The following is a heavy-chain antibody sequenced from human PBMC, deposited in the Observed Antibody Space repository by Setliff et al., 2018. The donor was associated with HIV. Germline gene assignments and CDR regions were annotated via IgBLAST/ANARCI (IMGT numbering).Heavy chain of an antibody. V-gene: IGHV1-69*02. Sequence: SVKVSCKASRSTFNSHTINWVRQAPGQGLDWMGRIIPILGVANYAQRFQGKVTITADKSTSTAYMELTSLRFDETAMYYCATPLSHDSSGREPFDYWGQGTLVTVSS. CDR1: RSTFNSHT. D-gene: IGHD3-22*01. CDR2: IIPILGVA. CDR3: ATPLSHDSSGREPFDY. J-gene: IGHJ4*02.